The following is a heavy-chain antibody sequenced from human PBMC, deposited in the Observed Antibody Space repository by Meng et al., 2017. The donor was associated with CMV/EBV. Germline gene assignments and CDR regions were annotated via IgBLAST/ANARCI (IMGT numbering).Heavy chain of an antibody. CDR3: AKDIVVVPAALDY. V-gene: IGHV3-7*03. Sequence: GESLKISCAASGFTFSSYWMSWVRQALGKGLEWVANIKQDGSEKYYVDSVKGRFTISRDNAKNSLYLQMNSLRAEDTAVYYCAKDIVVVPAALDYWGQGTLVTVSS. CDR2: IKQDGSEK. CDR1: GFTFSSYW. D-gene: IGHD2-2*01. J-gene: IGHJ4*02.